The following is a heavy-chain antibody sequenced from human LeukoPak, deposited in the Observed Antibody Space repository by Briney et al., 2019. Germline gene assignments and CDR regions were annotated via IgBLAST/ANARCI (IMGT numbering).Heavy chain of an antibody. Sequence: SETLALTCAVYGGSFSGYYWSWIRQPPGEGLEWIGEINHSGSTNYNPSLKSRVTISVDTSKNQFSLQLNSVTPEDTAVYYCARNELELSLSFDYWGQGTLVTVSS. J-gene: IGHJ4*02. CDR2: INHSGST. CDR1: GGSFSGYY. D-gene: IGHD1-7*01. CDR3: ARNELELSLSFDY. V-gene: IGHV4-34*01.